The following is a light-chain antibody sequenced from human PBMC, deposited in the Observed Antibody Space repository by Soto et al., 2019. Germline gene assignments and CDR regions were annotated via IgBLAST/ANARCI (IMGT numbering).Light chain of an antibody. CDR1: SSDVGGYNY. CDR2: EVS. V-gene: IGLV2-14*01. J-gene: IGLJ1*01. CDR3: SSYAGSNSIYV. Sequence: QSVLTQPASVSGSPGQSITISCTGTSSDVGGYNYVSWYQQHPGKAPKLMIYEVSNRPSGVSNRFSGSKSGNTASLTISGLQAEDEADYYCSSYAGSNSIYVFGTGTKVTVL.